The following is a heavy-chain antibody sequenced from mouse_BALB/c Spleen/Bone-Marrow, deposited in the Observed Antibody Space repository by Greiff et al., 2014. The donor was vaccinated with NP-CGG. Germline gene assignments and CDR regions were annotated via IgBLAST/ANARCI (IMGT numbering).Heavy chain of an antibody. V-gene: IGHV4-1*02. CDR2: INPDSRTI. CDR1: GFVFSRYW. J-gene: IGHJ2*01. CDR3: ARCGCCGFLDS. D-gene: IGHD1-1*02. Sequence: VQLQQSGMALSHPEGSLKLSCAASGFVFSRYWMSWVRQAPGKGLEWIGEINPDSRTINYTPILKDKLIIARDNAKNTLDLQLSKVGAEDTALYYCARCGCCGFLDSWGQGTTLTVSS.